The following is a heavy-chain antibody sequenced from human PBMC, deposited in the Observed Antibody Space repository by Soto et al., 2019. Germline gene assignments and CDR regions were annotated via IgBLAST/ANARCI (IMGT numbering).Heavy chain of an antibody. CDR3: AKYGSRSSPHYLAY. Sequence: EVQLLESGGGLVQPGGSLRLSCAVSGFTFSNYAVGWVRQAPGMGLEWVSSIFGGGGGTYDTDSVKGRFTISRDSSGNTVFLQMNSLRAEDTALYYCAKYGSRSSPHYLAYWGQGTLVTVSS. CDR2: IFGGGGGT. J-gene: IGHJ4*02. D-gene: IGHD6-13*01. V-gene: IGHV3-23*01. CDR1: GFTFSNYA.